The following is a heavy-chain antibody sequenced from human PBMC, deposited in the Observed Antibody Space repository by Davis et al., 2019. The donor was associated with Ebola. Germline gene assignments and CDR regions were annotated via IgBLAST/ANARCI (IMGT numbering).Heavy chain of an antibody. Sequence: PGGSLRLSCAASGFTFSSYSMNWVRQAPGKGLEWVGFIRSKAYGGTTEYAASVKGRFTISRDDSKSIAYLQMNSLKTEDTAVYYCTREEWELLRWGQGTLVTVSS. V-gene: IGHV3-49*04. J-gene: IGHJ4*02. CDR2: IRSKAYGGTT. CDR1: GFTFSSYS. D-gene: IGHD1-26*01. CDR3: TREEWELLR.